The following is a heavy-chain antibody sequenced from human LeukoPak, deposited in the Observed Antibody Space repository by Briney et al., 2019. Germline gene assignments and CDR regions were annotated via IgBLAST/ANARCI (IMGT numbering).Heavy chain of an antibody. D-gene: IGHD2-2*01. CDR3: ARVGLDCSSTSYYLKWFDP. J-gene: IGHJ5*02. CDR2: IYYSGST. CDR1: GGSISSGDYY. V-gene: IGHV4-30-4*08. Sequence: SSETLSLTCTVSGGSISSGDYYWSWIRQPRGKGLESIGYIYYSGSTYYNPSLKSRVTISVDTSKNQFSLKLSSVTAADTAVYYCARVGLDCSSTSYYLKWFDPWGQGTLVTVSS.